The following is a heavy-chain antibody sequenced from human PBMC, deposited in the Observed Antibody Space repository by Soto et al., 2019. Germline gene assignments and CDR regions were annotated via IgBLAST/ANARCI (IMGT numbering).Heavy chain of an antibody. Sequence: ASVKVSCKASGGTFSSYAISWVRQAPGQGLEWMGGIIPIFGTANYAQKFQGRVTITADESTSTAYMELSSLRSEDTAVYYCATLGPYYDILTGYQRDWFDPWGQGTLVTVSS. CDR3: ATLGPYYDILTGYQRDWFDP. J-gene: IGHJ5*02. CDR1: GGTFSSYA. CDR2: IIPIFGTA. V-gene: IGHV1-69*13. D-gene: IGHD3-9*01.